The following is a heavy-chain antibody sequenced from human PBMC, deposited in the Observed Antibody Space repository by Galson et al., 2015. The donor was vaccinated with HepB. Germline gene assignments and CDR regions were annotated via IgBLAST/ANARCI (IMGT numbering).Heavy chain of an antibody. CDR2: IWNDGSRK. J-gene: IGHJ4*02. CDR1: GFTFSSYA. CDR3: ARGENASGYRPDY. V-gene: IGHV3-33*01. D-gene: IGHD3-22*01. Sequence: SLRLSCAGSGFTFSSYAMHWVRHAPGKGLEWVTIIWNDGSRKHYGDSVRGRFTISRDNSKNTVYLQMNSLRAEDTGVYYCARGENASGYRPDYWGQGTLVIVSS.